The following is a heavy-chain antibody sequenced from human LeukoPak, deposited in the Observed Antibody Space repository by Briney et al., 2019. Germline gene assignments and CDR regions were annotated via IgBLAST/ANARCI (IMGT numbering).Heavy chain of an antibody. CDR1: GFTFDDYG. V-gene: IGHV3-20*04. CDR3: ARGDSNYAGQGNWFDP. D-gene: IGHD4-11*01. CDR2: INWNGGST. J-gene: IGHJ5*02. Sequence: GGALRLSCAASGFTFDDYGMSWVRQAPGKGLEWVSGINWNGGSTGYADSVKGRFTISRDNSKNTLYLQMNSLRAEDTAVYYCARGDSNYAGQGNWFDPWGQGTLVTVSS.